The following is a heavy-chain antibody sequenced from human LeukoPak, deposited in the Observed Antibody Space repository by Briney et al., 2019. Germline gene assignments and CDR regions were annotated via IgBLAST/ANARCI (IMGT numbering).Heavy chain of an antibody. CDR3: AIDYGGFFDY. J-gene: IGHJ4*02. Sequence: SETLSLTCTVSGGSISSSSYYWGWIRQPPGKGLEWIGSIYYSGSTYYNPSLKSRVTISVDTSKNQFSLKLSSVTAADTAVYYCAIDYGGFFDYWGQGTLVTVSS. CDR1: GGSISSSSYY. CDR2: IYYSGST. D-gene: IGHD4-17*01. V-gene: IGHV4-39*01.